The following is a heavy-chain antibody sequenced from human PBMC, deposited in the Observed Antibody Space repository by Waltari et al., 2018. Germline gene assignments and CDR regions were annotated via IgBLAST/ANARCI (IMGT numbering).Heavy chain of an antibody. CDR2: IIPMLCTA. CDR3: ARGRRELLTNSYDY. J-gene: IGHJ4*02. Sequence: QVQLVQSGAEVKKPGSSVKVSCKASGGTFSSYAISWVRQAPGQGLEWMGRIIPMLCTANYAKKFQSRVTIPADKSTSTAYMELSSLRSEDTAVYYCARGRRELLTNSYDYWGQGTLVTVSS. D-gene: IGHD1-26*01. CDR1: GGTFSSYA. V-gene: IGHV1-69*08.